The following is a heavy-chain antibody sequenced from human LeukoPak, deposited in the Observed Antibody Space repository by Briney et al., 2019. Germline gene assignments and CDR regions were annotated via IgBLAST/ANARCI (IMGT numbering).Heavy chain of an antibody. V-gene: IGHV4-34*01. CDR1: IDSFTNYY. CDR2: VNDSGGT. Sequence: NPSETLSLTCAVYIDSFTNYYWNWIRQTPGKGLEWIGEVNDSGGTNINPSLRSRVTLSVDTSKNQFSLKLSSVTAADTAVYYCARLVTNVDYWGQGTLVTVSS. CDR3: ARLVTNVDY. J-gene: IGHJ4*02. D-gene: IGHD4-11*01.